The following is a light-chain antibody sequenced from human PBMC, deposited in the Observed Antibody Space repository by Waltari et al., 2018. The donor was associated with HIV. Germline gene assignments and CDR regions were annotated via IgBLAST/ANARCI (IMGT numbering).Light chain of an antibody. J-gene: IGKJ1*01. Sequence: EIVLTQPPGTLSLSPGDRATLSCRATQSVRSGYLAWYQQKPGQAPRLLIYGASSRATGIPNRFSGSGSGTDFTLTISRLEPEDFSVYYCQQYGDSPRTFGQGTKVEIK. CDR2: GAS. V-gene: IGKV3-20*01. CDR1: QSVRSGY. CDR3: QQYGDSPRT.